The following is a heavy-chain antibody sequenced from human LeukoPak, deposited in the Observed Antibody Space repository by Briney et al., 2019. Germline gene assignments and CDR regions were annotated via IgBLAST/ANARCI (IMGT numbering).Heavy chain of an antibody. CDR1: GFTFSSYA. J-gene: IGHJ4*02. Sequence: SGGSLRLSCAASGFTFSSYAMSWVRQAPGKGLEWVSAISGSGGSTYYADSVKGRFTISRDNSKNTLYLQMNSLRAEDTAVYYCAKDSRLVRFLEWFYYFDYWGQGTLVTVSS. V-gene: IGHV3-23*01. D-gene: IGHD3-3*01. CDR2: ISGSGGST. CDR3: AKDSRLVRFLEWFYYFDY.